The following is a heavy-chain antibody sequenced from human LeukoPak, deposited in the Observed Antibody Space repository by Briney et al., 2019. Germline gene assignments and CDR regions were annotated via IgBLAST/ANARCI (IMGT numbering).Heavy chain of an antibody. CDR1: GGSISSSSYY. CDR3: ARLRQQLNSYYFDY. CDR2: IYYSGST. Sequence: SETLSLTCTVSGGSISSSSYYWGWIRQPPGKGLEWIGSIYYSGSTYYNPSLKSRVTISVDTSKNQFSLKLSSVTAADTAVYYCARLRQQLNSYYFDYWGQGTLVTVSS. V-gene: IGHV4-39*01. D-gene: IGHD6-13*01. J-gene: IGHJ4*02.